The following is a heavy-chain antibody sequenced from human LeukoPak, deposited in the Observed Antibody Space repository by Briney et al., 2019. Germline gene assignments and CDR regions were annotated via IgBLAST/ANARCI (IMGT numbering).Heavy chain of an antibody. CDR2: INPNSGGT. J-gene: IGHJ3*02. Sequence: ASVKVSCKASGYTFTGYYMHWVRQAPGQGLEWMGWINPNSGGTNYAQKFQGRVTMTRDTSISTAYMELSRLRSDDTAVYYCARDRAVAGTNIAFDIWGQGTMVTVSS. CDR3: ARDRAVAGTNIAFDI. D-gene: IGHD6-19*01. V-gene: IGHV1-2*02. CDR1: GYTFTGYY.